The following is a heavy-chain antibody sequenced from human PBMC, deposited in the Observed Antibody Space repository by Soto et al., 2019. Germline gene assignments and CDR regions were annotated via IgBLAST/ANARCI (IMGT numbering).Heavy chain of an antibody. D-gene: IGHD3-16*02. CDR3: ARDKGSSGELSSRSQNFDY. Sequence: QVQLVQSGAEVKKPGASVKVSCKASGYTFTSYGISWVRQAPGQGLEWMGWISAYNGNTNYAQKLQGRVTMTTDTSTSTASMELRSLRSDDTTVYYCARDKGSSGELSSRSQNFDYWGQGTLVTVSS. CDR1: GYTFTSYG. V-gene: IGHV1-18*01. J-gene: IGHJ4*02. CDR2: ISAYNGNT.